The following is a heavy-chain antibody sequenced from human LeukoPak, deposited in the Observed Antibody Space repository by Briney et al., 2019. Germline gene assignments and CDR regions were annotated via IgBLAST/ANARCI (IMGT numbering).Heavy chain of an antibody. J-gene: IGHJ4*02. Sequence: GGSLRLSCLASGFTFSSFSMDWVRQAPGKGLEWVSYISSTSSTIYYADSVQGRFTSSRDNSKNTLYLQVNSLRAEDTAVYYCARDRYSSGWYGDFDCWGQGTLVTVSS. D-gene: IGHD6-19*01. CDR3: ARDRYSSGWYGDFDC. V-gene: IGHV3-48*01. CDR1: GFTFSSFS. CDR2: ISSTSSTI.